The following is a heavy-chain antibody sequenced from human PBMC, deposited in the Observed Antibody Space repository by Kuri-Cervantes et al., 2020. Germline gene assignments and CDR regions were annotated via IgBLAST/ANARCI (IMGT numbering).Heavy chain of an antibody. Sequence: GESLKISCAASGFTFSSYWMSWVRQAPGKGLEWVGKINQDGSEKYYENSVTGRFTISRDNAKKSLYLQMNSLRAEDTAVYYCERDQWLDPYYCYGMDVWGQGTTVPSP. CDR3: ERDQWLDPYYCYGMDV. CDR1: GFTFSSYW. V-gene: IGHV3-7*03. D-gene: IGHD6-19*01. J-gene: IGHJ6*02. CDR2: INQDGSEK.